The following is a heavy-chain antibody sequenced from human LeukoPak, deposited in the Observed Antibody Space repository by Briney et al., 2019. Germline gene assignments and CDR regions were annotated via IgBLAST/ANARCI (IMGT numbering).Heavy chain of an antibody. V-gene: IGHV3-48*03. D-gene: IGHD3-3*01. J-gene: IGHJ5*02. CDR2: ISGSAKTR. CDR3: VRVEGLRFVS. CDR1: GFPFSSHE. Sequence: PGGSLRLSCSAPGFPFSSHEMNWGRQAPGKGPEWVSGISGSAKTRYYADSMKGQLTISRDNVKNSLDLQMNNLRADDTAVYYCVRVEGLRFVSWGQGTLVTVSS.